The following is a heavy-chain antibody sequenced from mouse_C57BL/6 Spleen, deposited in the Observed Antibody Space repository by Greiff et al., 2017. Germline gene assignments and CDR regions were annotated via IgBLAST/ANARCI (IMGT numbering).Heavy chain of an antibody. D-gene: IGHD3-2*02. Sequence: EVNVVESGPELVKPGASVKISCKASGYSFTGYYMNWVKQSPEKSLEWIGEINPSTGGTTYNQKFKAKATLTVDKSSSTAYMQLKSLTSEDSAVYYCARMQPAQATPYCFGYWGQGTTLTVSS. CDR2: INPSTGGT. CDR1: GYSFTGYY. V-gene: IGHV1-42*01. CDR3: ARMQPAQATPYCFGY. J-gene: IGHJ2*01.